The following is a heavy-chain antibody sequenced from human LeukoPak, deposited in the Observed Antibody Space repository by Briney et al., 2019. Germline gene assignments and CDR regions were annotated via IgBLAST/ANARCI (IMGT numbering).Heavy chain of an antibody. CDR1: GSNFTNYC. Sequence: GESLKISCKASGSNFTNYCIGWVRPMPGKGLEWMGIIYPDDSDTRNSPSFQGQVTISADKTISTAYLQWSSLKASDSAFYYCARVPRIGVSGYFDNWGRGTLVTVSS. CDR2: IYPDDSDT. J-gene: IGHJ4*02. CDR3: ARVPRIGVSGYFDN. D-gene: IGHD6-13*01. V-gene: IGHV5-51*01.